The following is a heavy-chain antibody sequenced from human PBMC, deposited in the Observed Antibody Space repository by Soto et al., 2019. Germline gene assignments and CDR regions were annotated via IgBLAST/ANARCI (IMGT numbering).Heavy chain of an antibody. CDR3: ARDKYCGGDCYFVYFDY. J-gene: IGHJ4*02. V-gene: IGHV1-69*12. CDR1: GGTFSSYA. D-gene: IGHD2-21*02. Sequence: QVQLVQSGAEVKKPGSSVKVSCKASGGTFSSYAISWVRQAPGQGLEWMGGIIPIFGTANYAQKFQGRVTITADESTSTDYMELSSLRSEDTAVYYCARDKYCGGDCYFVYFDYWGQGTLVTVSS. CDR2: IIPIFGTA.